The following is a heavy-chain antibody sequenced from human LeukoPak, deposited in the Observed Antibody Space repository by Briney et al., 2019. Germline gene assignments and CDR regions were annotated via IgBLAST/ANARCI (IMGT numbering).Heavy chain of an antibody. CDR1: GYSISSGYY. Sequence: SETLSLTCAVSGYSISSGYYWGWIRQPPGKGLEWIGSIYHSGSTYYNPSLKSRVTISVDTSKNQFFLKLSSVTAADTAVYYCARGYSSAFDIWGQGTMVTVSS. D-gene: IGHD6-13*01. V-gene: IGHV4-38-2*01. CDR3: ARGYSSAFDI. J-gene: IGHJ3*02. CDR2: IYHSGST.